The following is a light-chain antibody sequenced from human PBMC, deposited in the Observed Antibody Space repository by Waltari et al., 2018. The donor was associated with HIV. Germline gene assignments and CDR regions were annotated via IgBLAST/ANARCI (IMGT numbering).Light chain of an antibody. CDR1: SSDIGYYDY. CDR3: SSFTSSTAWL. CDR2: DVS. J-gene: IGLJ3*02. Sequence: QSALTQPASLSGSPGQSITISCTGTSSDIGYYDYVSWYQQYPGKAPQLLIYDVSNRPSGVSDRFFGSKSGNTASLIISGLQSDDEAVYFCSSFTSSTAWLFGGGTQVTVL. V-gene: IGLV2-14*01.